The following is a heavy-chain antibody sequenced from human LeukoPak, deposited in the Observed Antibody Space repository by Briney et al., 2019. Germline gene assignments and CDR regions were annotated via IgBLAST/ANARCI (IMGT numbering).Heavy chain of an antibody. V-gene: IGHV1-2*02. D-gene: IGHD3-22*01. J-gene: IGHJ6*03. CDR2: INPNSGGT. Sequence: ASVKVSCKASGYTVTGYYMHWVRQAPGQGLEWMGWINPNSGGTNYAQKFQGRVTMTRDTSISTAYMELSRLRSDDTAVYYCARGVVITYYYYMDVWGKGTTVTVSS. CDR1: GYTVTGYY. CDR3: ARGVVITYYYYMDV.